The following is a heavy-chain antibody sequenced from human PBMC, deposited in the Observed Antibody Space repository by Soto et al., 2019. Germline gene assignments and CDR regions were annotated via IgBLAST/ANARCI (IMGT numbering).Heavy chain of an antibody. J-gene: IGHJ4*02. CDR2: IKSKTDGETT. Sequence: EVQQVESGGGLVKPGGSLRLSCAASGFTFSNACMSWVRQAPGRGLEWVGRIKSKTDGETTDYAAPVTGRFLISTDDSKSTLYLQMNSLKTEDTAVYYCFAETTGDWGQGTLVTVSS. V-gene: IGHV3-15*01. D-gene: IGHD1-1*01. CDR1: GFTFSNAC. CDR3: FAETTGD.